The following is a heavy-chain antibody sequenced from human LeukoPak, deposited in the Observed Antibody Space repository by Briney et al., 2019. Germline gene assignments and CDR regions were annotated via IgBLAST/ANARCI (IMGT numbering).Heavy chain of an antibody. CDR2: ISSSGSTI. D-gene: IGHD3-10*01. Sequence: PGGSLRLSCAASGFTFSDYYMSWIRQAPGKGLEWVSYISSSGSTIYYADSVKGRFTISRDNAKNSLYLQMNSLRAEDTAVYYCARRSGNYYYYYMDVWGKGTTVTVSS. J-gene: IGHJ6*03. CDR1: GFTFSDYY. V-gene: IGHV3-11*04. CDR3: ARRSGNYYYYYMDV.